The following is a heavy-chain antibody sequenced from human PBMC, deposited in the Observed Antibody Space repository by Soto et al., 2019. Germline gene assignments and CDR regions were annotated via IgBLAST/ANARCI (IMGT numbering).Heavy chain of an antibody. D-gene: IGHD2-15*01. V-gene: IGHV3-23*01. CDR2: ISGSGGST. CDR1: GFTFSSYA. CDR3: AKGYCSGGSCLWYYFDY. Sequence: EVQLLESGGGLVQPGGSLRLSCAASGFTFSSYAMSWVRQAPGKGLEWVSAISGSGGSTYYADSVKARFTISRDNSKNTLYLQMNSLRAEDTAVYYCAKGYCSGGSCLWYYFDYWGQGTLVTVSS. J-gene: IGHJ4*02.